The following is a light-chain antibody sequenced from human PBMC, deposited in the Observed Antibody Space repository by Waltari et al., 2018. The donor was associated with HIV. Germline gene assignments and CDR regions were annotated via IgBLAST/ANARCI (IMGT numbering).Light chain of an antibody. CDR1: QSLLHSDGNNH. CDR3: MQALQTPYN. CDR2: LGS. Sequence: DIVMTQSPVSLPVTPGEPASISCRSSQSLLHSDGNNHLDWHVRKTGQSPQLLIYLGSNRASGVPDRFSGSGSDTDFTLKISRVEAEDVGVYYCMQALQTPYNFGQGTKLQIK. J-gene: IGKJ2*01. V-gene: IGKV2-28*01.